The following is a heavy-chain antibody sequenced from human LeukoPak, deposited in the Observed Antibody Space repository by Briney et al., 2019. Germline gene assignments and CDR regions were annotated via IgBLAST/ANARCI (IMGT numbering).Heavy chain of an antibody. J-gene: IGHJ4*02. Sequence: SETLSLTCTVSGGSISSYYWSWIRQPPGKGLEWIGYIYYSVSTNYNPSLKSRVTISVDTSKNQFSLKLSSVTAADTAVYYCARGVYSGVDYWGQGTLVTVSS. CDR3: ARGVYSGVDY. V-gene: IGHV4-59*01. CDR1: GGSISSYY. CDR2: IYYSVST. D-gene: IGHD1-26*01.